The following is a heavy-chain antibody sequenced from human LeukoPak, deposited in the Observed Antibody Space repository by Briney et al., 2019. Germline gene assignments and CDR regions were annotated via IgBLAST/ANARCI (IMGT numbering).Heavy chain of an antibody. CDR3: ASFRGVYGMDV. V-gene: IGHV1-18*01. J-gene: IGHJ6*02. CDR1: GYTFTSYG. D-gene: IGHD3-10*01. CDR2: ISTYNGNT. Sequence: ASVKVSCKASGYTFTSYGISWVRQAPGQGLEWMGWISTYNGNTNYAQKLQGRVTMTRNTSISTAYMELSSLRSEDTAVYYCASFRGVYGMDVWGQGTTVTVSS.